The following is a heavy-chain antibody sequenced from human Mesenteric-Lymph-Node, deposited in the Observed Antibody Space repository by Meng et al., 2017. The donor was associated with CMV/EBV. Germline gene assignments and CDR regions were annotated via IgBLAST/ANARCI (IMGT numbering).Heavy chain of an antibody. V-gene: IGHV3-48*04. D-gene: IGHD1-20*01. CDR1: GFTFSSYG. CDR3: ARGWDLYNWNYYYGMDV. J-gene: IGHJ6*02. CDR2: IGSSSSSNTI. Sequence: GESLKISCAASGFTFSSYGMHWVRQAPGKGLEWVSYIGSSSSSNTIYNEDSVKGRFTISRDNAKNLLYLQMNSLRAEDTAVYYCARGWDLYNWNYYYGMDVWGPGTTVTVSS.